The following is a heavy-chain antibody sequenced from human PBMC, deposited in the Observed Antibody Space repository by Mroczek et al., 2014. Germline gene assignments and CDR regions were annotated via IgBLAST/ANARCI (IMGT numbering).Heavy chain of an antibody. Sequence: ESGGGLVQPGGSLRLSCAASGFTFSSYAMSWVRQAPGKGLEWVSAISGSGGSTYYADSVKGRFTISRDNSKNTLYLQMNSLRAEDTAVYYCAKSGESGYQLLNPRRYYFDYWDQGTLVTVSS. D-gene: IGHD2-2*01. J-gene: IGHJ4*02. V-gene: IGHV3-23*01. CDR3: AKSGESGYQLLNPRRYYFDY. CDR2: ISGSGGST. CDR1: GFTFSSYA.